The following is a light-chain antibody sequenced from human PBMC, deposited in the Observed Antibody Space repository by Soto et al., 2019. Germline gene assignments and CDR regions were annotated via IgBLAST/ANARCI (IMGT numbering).Light chain of an antibody. V-gene: IGKV3-15*01. CDR1: QSVSSN. CDR2: GAF. Sequence: EIVMTQSPATLSVSPGERATLSCRASQSVSSNLAWYQQKPGQAPRLLIYGAFTRATGIPARFSGRGSGTEFTLTISSLQSEDFAVYYCQQYNNWPPYTFGQGTKLEI. CDR3: QQYNNWPPYT. J-gene: IGKJ2*01.